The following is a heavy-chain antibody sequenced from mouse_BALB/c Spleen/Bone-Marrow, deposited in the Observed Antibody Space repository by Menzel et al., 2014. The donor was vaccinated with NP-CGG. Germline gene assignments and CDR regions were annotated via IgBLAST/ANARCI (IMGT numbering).Heavy chain of an antibody. D-gene: IGHD2-4*01. Sequence: EVKVEESGGGLVKPGGSLKLSCAASGFTFSTYAMSWVRQTPEKRLEWVATINTGGTYIYYADSVKGRFTISRDNAKNTLYLQMSSLRSEDTAMFYCARPRMITTYFDVWGEGTTVTVSS. CDR1: GFTFSTYA. CDR2: INTGGTYI. CDR3: ARPRMITTYFDV. J-gene: IGHJ1*01. V-gene: IGHV5-9-3*01.